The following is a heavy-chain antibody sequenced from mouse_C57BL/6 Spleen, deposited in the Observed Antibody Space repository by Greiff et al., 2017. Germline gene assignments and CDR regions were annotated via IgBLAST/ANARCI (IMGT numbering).Heavy chain of an antibody. J-gene: IGHJ2*01. CDR3: ASQGDYYGSSYNFDY. CDR1: GYTFTSYW. Sequence: QVQLQQPGAELVKPGASVKLSCKASGYTFTSYWMHWVKQRPGQGLEWIGMIHPNSGSTNYNEKFKSKATLTVDKSSSTAYMQLSSLTSEDSAVYYCASQGDYYGSSYNFDYWGQGTTLTVSS. CDR2: IHPNSGST. V-gene: IGHV1-64*01. D-gene: IGHD1-1*01.